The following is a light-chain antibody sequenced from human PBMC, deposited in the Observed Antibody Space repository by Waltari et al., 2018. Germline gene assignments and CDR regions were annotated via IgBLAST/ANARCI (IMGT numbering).Light chain of an antibody. CDR1: QILISSVGQTY. V-gene: IGKV2D-29*01. Sequence: DSVMTQNPLPLSVTAAQPASISCQSSQILISSVGQTYLHWYLQTPGRPPQLLISEVSNLYSGVSYKFSGSGSGTDFTLTISGVEAEDVGIYYCVQTKKNPVTFGRGTRVEIK. CDR2: EVS. J-gene: IGKJ4*01. CDR3: VQTKKNPVT.